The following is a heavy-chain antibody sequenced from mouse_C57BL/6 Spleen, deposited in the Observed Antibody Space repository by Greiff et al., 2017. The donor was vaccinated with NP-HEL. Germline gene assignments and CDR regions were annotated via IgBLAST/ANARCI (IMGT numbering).Heavy chain of an antibody. CDR1: GYTFTSYW. CDR3: ARDYYSKDWYFDV. V-gene: IGHV1-64*01. Sequence: VQLQQPGAELVKPGASVKLSCKASGYTFTSYWMHWVKQRPGQGLEWIGMIHPNSGSTNYNEKFKSKATLTVDKSSSTAYMQLSSLTSEDSAVYYCARDYYSKDWYFDVWGTGTTVTVSS. CDR2: IHPNSGST. D-gene: IGHD2-5*01. J-gene: IGHJ1*03.